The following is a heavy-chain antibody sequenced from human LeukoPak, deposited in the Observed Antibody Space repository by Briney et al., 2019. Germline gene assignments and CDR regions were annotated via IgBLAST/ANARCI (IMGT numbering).Heavy chain of an antibody. Sequence: ASVKVSCKASGHTFTSYGISWVRQAPGQGLEWMGWISAYNGNTNYAQKLQGRVTMTTDTSTSTAYMELRSLRSDDTAVYYCARATFGGVIVISYYGMDVWGQGTTVTVSS. V-gene: IGHV1-18*01. CDR3: ARATFGGVIVISYYGMDV. CDR2: ISAYNGNT. J-gene: IGHJ6*02. D-gene: IGHD3-16*02. CDR1: GHTFTSYG.